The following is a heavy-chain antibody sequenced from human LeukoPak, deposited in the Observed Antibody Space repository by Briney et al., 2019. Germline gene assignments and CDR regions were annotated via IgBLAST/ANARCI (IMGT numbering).Heavy chain of an antibody. Sequence: GGSLRLSCAASGFTFSNAWMSWVRQAPGKGLEWVSTISGSGGGTYYADSVKGRFTISRDNSKNTLYLQMNSLRAEDTAVFYCAKDRSAWGIAAAAFDYWGQGTLVTVSS. CDR3: AKDRSAWGIAAAAFDY. V-gene: IGHV3-23*01. J-gene: IGHJ4*02. CDR2: ISGSGGGT. D-gene: IGHD6-13*01. CDR1: GFTFSNAW.